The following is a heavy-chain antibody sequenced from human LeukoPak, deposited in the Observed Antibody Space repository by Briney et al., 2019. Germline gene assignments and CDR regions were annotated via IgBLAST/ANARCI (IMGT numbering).Heavy chain of an antibody. J-gene: IGHJ4*02. V-gene: IGHV3-74*01. CDR3: ARRQSASTPPDY. Sequence: GGSLRLSGAAYGFTFSSYWMHWVRQAPGKGLVWVSRINSDGNTISYADSGKGRFTISRDNAKDTLYLQMNSLRAEDTAVYYCARRQSASTPPDYWGQGTLVTVSS. CDR1: GFTFSSYW. D-gene: IGHD3-16*01. CDR2: INSDGNTI.